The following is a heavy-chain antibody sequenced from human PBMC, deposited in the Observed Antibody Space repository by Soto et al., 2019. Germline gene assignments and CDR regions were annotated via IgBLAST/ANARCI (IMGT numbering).Heavy chain of an antibody. D-gene: IGHD3-10*01. Sequence: GGSLRLSCAASGFTFSNAWMNWVRQAPGKGLEWVGRIKSKTDGGTTDYAAPVKGRFTISRDDSKNTLYLQMNSLKTEDTAVYYCTWGYYGSGSYYTPGDYWGQGTLVTVSS. CDR3: TWGYYGSGSYYTPGDY. V-gene: IGHV3-15*07. J-gene: IGHJ4*02. CDR1: GFTFSNAW. CDR2: IKSKTDGGTT.